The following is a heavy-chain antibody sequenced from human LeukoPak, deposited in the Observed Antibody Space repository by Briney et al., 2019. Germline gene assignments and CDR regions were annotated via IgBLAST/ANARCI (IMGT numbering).Heavy chain of an antibody. D-gene: IGHD6-19*01. V-gene: IGHV4-61*02. CDR2: ISSSGST. Sequence: SETLSLTCTVSGDSISSGDYYWSWIRQPAGKGLEWIGRISSSGSTNYNPSLKSRVTISVDTSKNQFSLKLSSVTAADTAVYFCARAYSSGWLYYFDYWGQGTLVTVSS. J-gene: IGHJ4*02. CDR1: GDSISSGDYY. CDR3: ARAYSSGWLYYFDY.